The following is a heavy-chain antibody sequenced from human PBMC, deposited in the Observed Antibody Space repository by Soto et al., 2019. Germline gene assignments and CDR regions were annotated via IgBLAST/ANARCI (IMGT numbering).Heavy chain of an antibody. CDR1: GFTFDDYA. V-gene: IGHV3-9*01. J-gene: IGHJ6*02. D-gene: IGHD6-6*01. CDR2: ISWNSGSI. CDR3: AKGGDSSSIYYYYGMDV. Sequence: EVQLVESGGGLVQPGRSLRLSCAASGFTFDDYAMHWVRQAPGKGLEWVSGISWNSGSIGYADSVKGRFTISRDNAKNSLDLQMNSLRAEDTALYYCAKGGDSSSIYYYYGMDVWGQGTTVTVSS.